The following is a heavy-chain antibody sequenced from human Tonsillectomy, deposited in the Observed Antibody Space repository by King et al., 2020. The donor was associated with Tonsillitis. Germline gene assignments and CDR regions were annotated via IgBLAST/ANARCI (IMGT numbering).Heavy chain of an antibody. Sequence: QLQLQESGPGLVKPSETLSLTCTVSGGSISSDSYYWGWIRQPPGKGLAWIGSINYSGSIYYNPSLKSRVTISVDTSKNQFSLKLSSVTAADTAVYYCARPRLYSSSWYSRSEFYFDYWGQGTLVSVSS. CDR2: INYSGSI. V-gene: IGHV4-39*01. CDR1: GGSISSDSYY. D-gene: IGHD6-13*01. CDR3: ARPRLYSSSWYSRSEFYFDY. J-gene: IGHJ4*02.